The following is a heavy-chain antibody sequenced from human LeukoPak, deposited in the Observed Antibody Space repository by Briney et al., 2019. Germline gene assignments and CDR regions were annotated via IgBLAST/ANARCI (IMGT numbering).Heavy chain of an antibody. J-gene: IGHJ4*02. Sequence: GGSLRLSCAASGFTFSSYWMSWVRQAPGKGLECVANIKQEGSEKYYVDSVKGRFTISRDNAKNSMYLQMNSLRAEDTAVYYCARSPQQIWFGEWEYYFDYWGQGTLVTVSS. CDR2: IKQEGSEK. CDR1: GFTFSSYW. CDR3: ARSPQQIWFGEWEYYFDY. D-gene: IGHD3-10*01. V-gene: IGHV3-7*01.